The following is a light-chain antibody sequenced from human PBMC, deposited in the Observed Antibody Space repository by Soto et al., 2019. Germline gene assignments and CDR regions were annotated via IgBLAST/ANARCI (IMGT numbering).Light chain of an antibody. Sequence: AIQLTQSPSSLSASAGDRVTITCRASQGISSALAWYQQKPGKAPKLLIYDASSLESGVPSRFSGSGSGTDFTLTISSLQPEDFATYYCQQFTTFGQGTRLEIK. CDR1: QGISSA. CDR3: QQFTT. CDR2: DAS. V-gene: IGKV1-13*02. J-gene: IGKJ5*01.